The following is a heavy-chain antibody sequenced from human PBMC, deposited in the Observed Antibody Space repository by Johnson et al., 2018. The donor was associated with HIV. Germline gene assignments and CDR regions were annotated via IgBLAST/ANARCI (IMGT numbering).Heavy chain of an antibody. J-gene: IGHJ3*02. CDR2: IFGGGST. CDR3: ARKFPDAFDI. Sequence: VQLVESGGGLVQPGGSLRLSGAGSGLNVSDNSMSWVRQAPGKGLEWVSVIFGGGSTFTALSVKGRFTISRANSENTVYLQMNSLRAEDTAVYYCARKFPDAFDIWGQGTMVTVSS. CDR1: GLNVSDNS. V-gene: IGHV3-66*01.